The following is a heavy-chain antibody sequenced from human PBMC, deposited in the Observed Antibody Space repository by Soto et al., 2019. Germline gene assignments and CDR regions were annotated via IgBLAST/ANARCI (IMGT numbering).Heavy chain of an antibody. V-gene: IGHV3-7*01. D-gene: IGHD1-26*01. Sequence: GGSLRLSCAASGFTFSTYWMSWVRRTPGKGLEWVANIKQDGTEKYYVDSVRGRLTVSRDNAKSSLYLQMNSLRVEDTAVYYCATSPHRDSERVFVWGQGTTVTVSS. J-gene: IGHJ6*02. CDR2: IKQDGTEK. CDR1: GFTFSTYW. CDR3: ATSPHRDSERVFV.